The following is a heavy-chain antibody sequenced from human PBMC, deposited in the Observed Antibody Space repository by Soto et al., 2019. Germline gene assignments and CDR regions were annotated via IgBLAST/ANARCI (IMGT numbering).Heavy chain of an antibody. D-gene: IGHD5-12*01. CDR3: TVATDSDY. CDR2: IGANGNST. V-gene: IGHV3-23*01. J-gene: IGHJ4*02. Sequence: EVQLLESGGGLVQPGGSLRLSCAASGFNFNSYAMSWVRQAPGKGLEWVSHIGANGNSTYYADSVKGRVTISRDNSKKTVYLQMESLRDEDTAVYYCTVATDSDYWCQGTLVTVSS. CDR1: GFNFNSYA.